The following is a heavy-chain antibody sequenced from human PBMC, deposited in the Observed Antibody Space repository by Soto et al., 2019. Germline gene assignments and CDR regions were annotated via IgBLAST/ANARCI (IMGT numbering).Heavy chain of an antibody. CDR1: GGTFSRNA. Sequence: SVKVSCKTSGGTFSRNAINWVRQAPGQGIEWIGGIIPFFGTSNYAQKFQGRVTVTADKSTSTAFLELSSLTSDDTAVYYCARTTPQAGLCIYSFYSWGQGTLVTVSS. CDR2: IIPFFGTS. V-gene: IGHV1-69*06. D-gene: IGHD2-15*01. CDR3: ARTTPQAGLCIYSFYS. J-gene: IGHJ4*02.